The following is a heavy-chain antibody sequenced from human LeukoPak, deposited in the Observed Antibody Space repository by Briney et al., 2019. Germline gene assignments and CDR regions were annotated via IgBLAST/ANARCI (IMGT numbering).Heavy chain of an antibody. CDR2: IYSGGST. CDR3: ANNDYNNPEA. Sequence: GGSLSLSCAASGFTVSSNYMSWVRQAPGKGLEWVSVIYSGGSTYYADSVKGRFTISRDSPKNTLYLQMNSLRAEDTAIYYCANNDYNNPEAWGQGTLVTVSS. J-gene: IGHJ5*02. V-gene: IGHV3-53*01. CDR1: GFTVSSNY. D-gene: IGHD4-11*01.